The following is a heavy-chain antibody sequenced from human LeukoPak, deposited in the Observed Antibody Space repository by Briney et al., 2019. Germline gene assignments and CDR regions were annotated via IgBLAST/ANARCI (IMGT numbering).Heavy chain of an antibody. CDR1: GFTLSSYW. V-gene: IGHV3-7*01. J-gene: IGHJ4*02. D-gene: IGHD1-26*01. CDR3: ARSIVGATKYSDY. Sequence: GGSLRLSCAASGFTLSSYWMSWVRQAPGKGLEWVANIKQDGSEKYYVDSVKGRFTISRDNVKNSLYLQMNSLRAEDTAVYYCARSIVGATKYSDYWGQGTLVTVSS. CDR2: IKQDGSEK.